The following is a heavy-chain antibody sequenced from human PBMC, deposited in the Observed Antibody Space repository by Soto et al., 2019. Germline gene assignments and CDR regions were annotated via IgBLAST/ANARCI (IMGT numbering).Heavy chain of an antibody. CDR1: GGSISSGGYS. CDR2: IYHSGST. CDR3: ARSTYYYDSSGSFDY. J-gene: IGHJ4*02. D-gene: IGHD3-22*01. Sequence: PSETLYLTCAVSGGSISSGGYSWSWIRQPPGKGLEWIGYIYHSGSTYYNPSLKSRVTISVDRSKNQFSLKLSSVTAADTAVYYCARSTYYYDSSGSFDYWGQGTLVTVSS. V-gene: IGHV4-30-2*01.